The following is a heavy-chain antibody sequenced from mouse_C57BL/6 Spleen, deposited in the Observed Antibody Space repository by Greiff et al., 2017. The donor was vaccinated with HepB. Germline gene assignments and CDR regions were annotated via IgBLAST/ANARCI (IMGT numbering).Heavy chain of an antibody. CDR1: GFTFSDYG. J-gene: IGHJ4*01. CDR3: ARTSSYAMYY. V-gene: IGHV5-17*01. CDR2: ISSESSTI. Sequence: EVKVVESGGGLVKPGGSLKLSCAASGFTFSDYGMHWVRQAPEKGLEWVAYISSESSTIYYADTVKGRFTISRDNAKNTLFLQMTSLRSEDTDMYYCARTSSYAMYYWGQGTSVTVSS.